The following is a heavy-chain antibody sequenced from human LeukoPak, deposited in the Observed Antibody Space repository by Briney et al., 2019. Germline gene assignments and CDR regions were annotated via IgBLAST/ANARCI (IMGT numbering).Heavy chain of an antibody. J-gene: IGHJ4*02. CDR2: INTNTGNP. CDR3: ASSSNQFDY. V-gene: IGHV7-4-1*02. D-gene: IGHD6-13*01. CDR1: GYTFTSYA. Sequence: VASVTVSCKASGYTFTSYAMNWVRQAPGQGLEWMGWINTNTGNPTYAQGFTGRFVFSLDTSVSTAYLQISSLKAEDTAVYYCASSSNQFDYWGQGTLVTVSS.